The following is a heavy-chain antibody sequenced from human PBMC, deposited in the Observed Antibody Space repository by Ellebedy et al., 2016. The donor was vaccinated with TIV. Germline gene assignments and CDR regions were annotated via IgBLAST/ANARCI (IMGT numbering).Heavy chain of an antibody. CDR2: INPSDRKA. CDR1: RYTFTGYY. J-gene: IGHJ6*02. Sequence: ASVKVSXKASRYTFTGYYIHWVRQAPGQGLEWMGLINPSDRKASYAQKFQGRLTMTRDTSTSTVYMELSSLRSEDTAVYYCARGYCSAATCPYGMDVWGQGTTVTVSS. CDR3: ARGYCSAATCPYGMDV. V-gene: IGHV1-46*01. D-gene: IGHD2-15*01.